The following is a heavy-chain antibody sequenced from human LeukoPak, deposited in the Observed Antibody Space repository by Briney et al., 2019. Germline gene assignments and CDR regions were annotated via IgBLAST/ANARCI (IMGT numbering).Heavy chain of an antibody. V-gene: IGHV4-59*01. CDR3: ARVGPTTAYYYYYGMDV. J-gene: IGHJ6*02. CDR1: GGSISSYY. D-gene: IGHD4-17*01. Sequence: KASETLSLTSTVSGGSISSYYWSWIRQPPGKGLEWIGYIYYSGSTNYNPSLKSRVTISVDTSKNQFSLKLSSVTAADTAVYYCARVGPTTAYYYYYGMDVWGQGTTVTVSS. CDR2: IYYSGST.